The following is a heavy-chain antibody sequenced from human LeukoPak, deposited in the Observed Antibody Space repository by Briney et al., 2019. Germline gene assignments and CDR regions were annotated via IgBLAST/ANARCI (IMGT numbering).Heavy chain of an antibody. V-gene: IGHV4-59*01. CDR1: GGSISSYY. J-gene: IGHJ3*02. Sequence: SETLSLTCTVSGGSISSYYWSWIRQPPGKGLEWIGYIYYSGTTNYNPSLKSRVTISVDTSKNQFSLKLSSVTAADTAVYYCTRETYGVDAFDIWGQGTMVTVSS. CDR3: TRETYGVDAFDI. CDR2: IYYSGTT. D-gene: IGHD2-8*01.